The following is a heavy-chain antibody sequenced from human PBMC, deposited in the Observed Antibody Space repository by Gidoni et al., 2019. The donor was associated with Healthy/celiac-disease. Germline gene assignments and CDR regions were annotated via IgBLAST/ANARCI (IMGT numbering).Heavy chain of an antibody. D-gene: IGHD6-13*01. V-gene: IGHV4-39*01. J-gene: IGHJ4*02. CDR2: IYYSGST. CDR3: ASSYSSSWSSFDY. Sequence: QLQLQVSGPGLVKPSETLSLTCTVSGGSISSSSYYWGWIRQPPGKGLEWIGSIYYSGSTYYNPSLKSRVTISVDTSKNQFSLKLSSVTAADTAVYYCASSYSSSWSSFDYWGQGTLVTVSS. CDR1: GGSISSSSYY.